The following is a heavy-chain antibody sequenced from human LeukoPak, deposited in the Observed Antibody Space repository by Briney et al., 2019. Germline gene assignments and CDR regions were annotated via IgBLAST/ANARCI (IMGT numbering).Heavy chain of an antibody. CDR3: ARGHVLLWFGELDY. Sequence: ASVKVSCKAFGYTFTSYAMHWVRQAPGQRLEWMGWINAGNGNTKYSQTFQGRVTITTDTSASTAYMELSSLRSADTAVYYCARGHVLLWFGELDYWGQGTLVTVSS. V-gene: IGHV1-3*01. CDR1: GYTFTSYA. CDR2: INAGNGNT. D-gene: IGHD3-10*01. J-gene: IGHJ4*02.